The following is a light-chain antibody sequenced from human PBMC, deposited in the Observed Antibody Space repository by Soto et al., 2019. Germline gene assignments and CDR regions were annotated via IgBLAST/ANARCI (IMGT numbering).Light chain of an antibody. CDR3: QQTYSAPLT. J-gene: IGKJ4*01. CDR1: QNINSY. V-gene: IGKV1-39*01. CDR2: VAS. Sequence: DIQMTQSPSSLSASVGDRVTTTCRASQNINSYLNWYQQKPGKAPNLLIYVASSLQSGVPSRFSGSVSETDFTLTINSLQPEDFATYYCQQTYSAPLTFGGGTMV.